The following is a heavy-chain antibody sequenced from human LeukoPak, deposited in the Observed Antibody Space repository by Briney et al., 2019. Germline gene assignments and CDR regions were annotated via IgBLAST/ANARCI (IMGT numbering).Heavy chain of an antibody. Sequence: SVKVSCKASGGTFSSYAISWVRQAPGQGLEWMGRIIPIFGTANYAQKFQGRVTITADKSTSTAYMELSSLRSEDTAVYYCASPGHHGSGSYPNWGQGTLVTVSS. V-gene: IGHV1-69*06. J-gene: IGHJ4*02. CDR3: ASPGHHGSGSYPN. D-gene: IGHD3-10*01. CDR1: GGTFSSYA. CDR2: IIPIFGTA.